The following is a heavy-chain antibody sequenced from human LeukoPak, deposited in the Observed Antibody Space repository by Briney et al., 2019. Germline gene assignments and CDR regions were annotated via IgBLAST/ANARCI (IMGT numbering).Heavy chain of an antibody. V-gene: IGHV1-18*01. CDR2: ISAYNGYT. D-gene: IGHD4-23*01. Sequence: GASVKVSCKASGYTLTNYGISWVRQAPGQGLEWMGWISAYNGYTDYAQNLQFRVTMTTDTSTSTAYMELRSLRSDDTAVYYCARDKAVTTEVTQYFQHWGQGTLVTVSS. CDR3: ARDKAVTTEVTQYFQH. J-gene: IGHJ1*01. CDR1: GYTLTNYG.